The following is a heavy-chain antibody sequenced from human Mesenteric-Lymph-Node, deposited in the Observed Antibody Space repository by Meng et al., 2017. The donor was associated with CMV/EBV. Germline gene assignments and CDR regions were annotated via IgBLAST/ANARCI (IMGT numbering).Heavy chain of an antibody. Sequence: GGSLRLSCAASGFTFSSYAMHWVRQAPGKGLEWVSGIVTSADDTYYADSVKGRFTISRDNSKNTLYLQMNSLRADDTAVYYCAREEKGGNYFDYWGQGTLVTVSS. CDR2: IVTSADDT. CDR3: AREEKGGNYFDY. J-gene: IGHJ4*02. V-gene: IGHV3-23*01. D-gene: IGHD1-26*01. CDR1: GFTFSSYA.